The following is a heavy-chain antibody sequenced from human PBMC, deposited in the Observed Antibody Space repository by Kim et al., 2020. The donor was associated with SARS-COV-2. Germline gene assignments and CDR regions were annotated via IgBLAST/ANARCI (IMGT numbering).Heavy chain of an antibody. V-gene: IGHV3-53*01. CDR1: GFTVSSNY. CDR3: ARGLSSGYYSEHAFDI. CDR2: IYSGGST. Sequence: GGSQRLSCAASGFTVSSNYMTWVRQAPGKGLEWVSLIYSGGSTYYADSVKGRFTISRENSKNSLYLQMNSLRAEDTAVYYCARGLSSGYYSEHAFDIWGQGTMVTVSS. D-gene: IGHD3-22*01. J-gene: IGHJ3*02.